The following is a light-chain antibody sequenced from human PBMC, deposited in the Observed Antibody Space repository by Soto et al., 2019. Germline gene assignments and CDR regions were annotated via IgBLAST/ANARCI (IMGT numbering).Light chain of an antibody. Sequence: EIVLTQSPGTLSLSPGERATLSCRASQSVSSSYLAWYQQKPGQAPRLLIDGASSRATGIPERFSGGGSGTDFTLTINMLEPEDSAVYYCQQYGSSPWTFGQGTKVEI. CDR3: QQYGSSPWT. CDR1: QSVSSSY. J-gene: IGKJ1*01. CDR2: GAS. V-gene: IGKV3-20*01.